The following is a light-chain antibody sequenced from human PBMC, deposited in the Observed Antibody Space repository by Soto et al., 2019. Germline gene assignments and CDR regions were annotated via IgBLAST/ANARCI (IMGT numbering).Light chain of an antibody. CDR3: CSYAGSSTFVV. CDR1: SSDVGSYNL. J-gene: IGLJ2*01. Sequence: QSALTQPASVSGSPGQSSTISCTGTSSDVGSYNLVSWYQQHPGKAPKLMIYEGSKRPSGVSNRFSGSKSGNTASLTLSGLQAEDEADYYCCSYAGSSTFVVFGGGTQLTVL. V-gene: IGLV2-23*03. CDR2: EGS.